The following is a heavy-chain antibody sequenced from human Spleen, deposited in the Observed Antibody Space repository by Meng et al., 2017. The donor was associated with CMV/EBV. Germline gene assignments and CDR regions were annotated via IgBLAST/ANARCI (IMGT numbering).Heavy chain of an antibody. V-gene: IGHV1-2*02. D-gene: IGHD6-13*01. CDR3: ARSYVAAAVPTY. Sequence: ASVKVSCKASGYTFAAYYIHWVRQAPGQSLEWLGWINPNSGGTKYAQKLQGRVTMTRDTSISTAYMELKRLRSDDTAVYYCARSYVAAAVPTYWGQGTLVTVSS. J-gene: IGHJ4*02. CDR2: INPNSGGT. CDR1: GYTFAAYY.